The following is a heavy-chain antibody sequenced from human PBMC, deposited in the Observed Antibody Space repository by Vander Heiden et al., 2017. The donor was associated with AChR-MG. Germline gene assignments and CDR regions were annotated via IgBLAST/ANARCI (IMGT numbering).Heavy chain of an antibody. Sequence: QVQLQESGPGLVKPSQTLSLTCTVSGGSISSGDYYWSWIRQPPGKGLEWIGYIYYSGSTYYNPSLKSRVTISVDTSKNQFSLKLSSVTAADTAVYYCASSRYCSGGSCFGSDYWGQGTLVTVSS. J-gene: IGHJ4*02. CDR2: IYYSGST. CDR1: GGSISSGDYY. D-gene: IGHD2-15*01. V-gene: IGHV4-30-4*01. CDR3: ASSRYCSGGSCFGSDY.